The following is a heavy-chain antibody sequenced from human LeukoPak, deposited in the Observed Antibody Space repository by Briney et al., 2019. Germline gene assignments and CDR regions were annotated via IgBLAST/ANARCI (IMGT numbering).Heavy chain of an antibody. CDR3: ARVLPSSSPDY. V-gene: IGHV4-61*02. Sequence: SETLSLTCTVSGGSISSGSYYWSWIRQPAGKGLEWIGRIYTSGSTNYNPSLKSRVTISVDTSKNQFSLKLSSVTAADTAVYYCARVLPSSSPDYWGQGTLVTVSS. CDR2: IYTSGST. CDR1: GGSISSGSYY. J-gene: IGHJ4*02. D-gene: IGHD6-6*01.